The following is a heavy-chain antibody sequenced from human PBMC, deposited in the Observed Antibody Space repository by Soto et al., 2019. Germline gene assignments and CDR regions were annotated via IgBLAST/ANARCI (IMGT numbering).Heavy chain of an antibody. J-gene: IGHJ6*03. Sequence: GASVKVSCKASGYTFTSYYMHWVRQAPGQGLEWMGIINPSGGSTGYAQKFQGRVTMTRDTSTSTVYMELSSLRSEDTAVYYCAIVSFHYYYMDVWGKGTTVTVSS. V-gene: IGHV1-46*03. CDR3: AIVSFHYYYMDV. CDR2: INPSGGST. CDR1: GYTFTSYY.